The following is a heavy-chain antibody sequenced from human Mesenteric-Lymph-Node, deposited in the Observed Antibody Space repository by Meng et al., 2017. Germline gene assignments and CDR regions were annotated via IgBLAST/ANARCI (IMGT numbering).Heavy chain of an antibody. Sequence: GESLKISCAASGFTFSSYAMSWVRQAPGKGLEWVSAISGSGGSTYYADSVKGRFTISRDNSKNTLYLQMNSLRTDDTAVYYCAKDIGAAVAGPDYWGQGTLVTVSS. V-gene: IGHV3-23*01. D-gene: IGHD6-19*01. CDR1: GFTFSSYA. CDR3: AKDIGAAVAGPDY. J-gene: IGHJ4*02. CDR2: ISGSGGST.